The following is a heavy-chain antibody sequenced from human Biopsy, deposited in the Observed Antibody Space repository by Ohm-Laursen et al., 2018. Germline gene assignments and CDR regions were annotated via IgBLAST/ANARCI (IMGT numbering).Heavy chain of an antibody. Sequence: TLSLTCSVSGGSIISYYWTWIRQPPGKGLEWIGHVYNGGITNYNPSLKSRVTISKDKSKNQFSLQVNSVTAADTAVYYCARTPRDSFWSGSYRRGLWFDPWGQGTLVIVSS. CDR1: GGSIISYY. CDR2: VYNGGIT. V-gene: IGHV4-59*01. CDR3: ARTPRDSFWSGSYRRGLWFDP. J-gene: IGHJ5*02. D-gene: IGHD3-3*01.